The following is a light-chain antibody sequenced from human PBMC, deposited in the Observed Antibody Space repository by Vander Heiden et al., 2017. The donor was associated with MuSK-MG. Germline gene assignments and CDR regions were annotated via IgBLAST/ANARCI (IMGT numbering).Light chain of an antibody. CDR1: QTVSSGF. Sequence: TPSPGTLSLSPGERATLSCRASQTVSSGFLAWYQQKPGQAPRLLIYGASRRATGIPDRFSGSGSGTDFTLIISRLEPEDFAVYYCQQYGSSFTFGPGTKVDIK. J-gene: IGKJ3*01. V-gene: IGKV3-20*01. CDR3: QQYGSSFT. CDR2: GAS.